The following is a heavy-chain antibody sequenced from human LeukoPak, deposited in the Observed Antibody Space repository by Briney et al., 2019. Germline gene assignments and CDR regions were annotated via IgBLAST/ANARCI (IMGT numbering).Heavy chain of an antibody. CDR1: GFTVSSNY. V-gene: IGHV3-66*02. CDR3: ARDRQSLNWFDP. CDR2: IYSGGST. Sequence: GGSLRLSCAASGFTVSSNYMSWVRQAPGKGLEGVSVIYSGGSTYYADSVKGRFTISRDNSKNTLYLQMNSLRAEDTAVYYCARDRQSLNWFDPWGQGTLVTVSS. J-gene: IGHJ5*02.